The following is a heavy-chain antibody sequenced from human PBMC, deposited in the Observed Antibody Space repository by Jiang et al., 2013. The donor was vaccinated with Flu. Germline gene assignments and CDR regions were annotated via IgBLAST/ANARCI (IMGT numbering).Heavy chain of an antibody. CDR3: ARRRYCSGVRCDDAFDI. Sequence: GAEVKKPGESLKISCKGSGYSFSSYWIAWVRQMPGKGLEWMGIIYPGDSDGKYSPSFQGQVTISADKSITTVYLQWSGLKASDTAMYYCARRRYCSGVRCDDAFDIWGQGTMVTVSS. J-gene: IGHJ3*02. V-gene: IGHV5-51*03. D-gene: IGHD2-15*01. CDR2: IYPGDSDG. CDR1: GYSFSSYW.